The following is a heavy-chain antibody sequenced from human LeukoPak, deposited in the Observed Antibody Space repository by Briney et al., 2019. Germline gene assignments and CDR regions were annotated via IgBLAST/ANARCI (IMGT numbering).Heavy chain of an antibody. V-gene: IGHV3-23*01. CDR3: AKGATESSGWYEGYFDY. CDR2: IRGRGGST. D-gene: IGHD6-13*01. CDR1: GFTPSSDT. Sequence: RGSLRLSRAASGFTPSSDTTNSVSPTPGKGVERVSAIRGRGGSTYKAHSARGGFTISRDNSKNTLYLQMNSLRAEDTAVYYCAKGATESSGWYEGYFDYWGQGTLVTVSS. J-gene: IGHJ4*02.